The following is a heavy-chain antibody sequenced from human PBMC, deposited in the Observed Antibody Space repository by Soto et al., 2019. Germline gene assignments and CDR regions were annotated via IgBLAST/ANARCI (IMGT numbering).Heavy chain of an antibody. J-gene: IGHJ6*02. D-gene: IGHD2-2*01. CDR2: INPNSGGT. Sequence: ASVKVSCKASGYTFTGYYMHWVRQAPGQGLEWMGWINPNSGGTNYAQKFQGWVTMTRDTSISTAYMELSRLRSDDTAVYYCARMHVVPAAIYYYGMDVWGQGTTVTVSS. CDR3: ARMHVVPAAIYYYGMDV. V-gene: IGHV1-2*04. CDR1: GYTFTGYY.